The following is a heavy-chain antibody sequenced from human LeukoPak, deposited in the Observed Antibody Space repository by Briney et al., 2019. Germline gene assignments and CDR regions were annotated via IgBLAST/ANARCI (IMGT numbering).Heavy chain of an antibody. V-gene: IGHV1-2*02. D-gene: IGHD3-10*01. J-gene: IGHJ4*02. CDR1: GYTFTGYY. CDR2: INPNSGGT. Sequence: ASVKVSCKASGYTFTGYYMHWVRQAPGQGLEWMGWINPNSGGTNYAQKFQGRVTMTRDTSISTAYTELSRLRSDDTAVYYCAREVILWFGEPYYFDYWGQGTLVTVSS. CDR3: AREVILWFGEPYYFDY.